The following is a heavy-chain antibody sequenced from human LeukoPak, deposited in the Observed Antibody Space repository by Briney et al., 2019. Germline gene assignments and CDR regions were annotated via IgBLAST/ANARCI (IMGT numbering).Heavy chain of an antibody. V-gene: IGHV4-34*01. CDR1: GGSFSGYY. D-gene: IGHD6-19*01. Sequence: SETLSLTCAVYGGSFSGYYWSWIRQPPGKGLEWIGEINHSGSTNYNPSLKSRVTISVDTSKNQFSLKLSSVTAADTAVYYCARGPPGLLAVAAYYFDYWGQGTLVTVSS. CDR3: ARGPPGLLAVAAYYFDY. J-gene: IGHJ4*02. CDR2: INHSGST.